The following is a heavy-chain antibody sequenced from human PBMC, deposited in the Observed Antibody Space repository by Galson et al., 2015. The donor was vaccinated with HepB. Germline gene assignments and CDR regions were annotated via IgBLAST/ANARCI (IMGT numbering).Heavy chain of an antibody. J-gene: IGHJ4*02. CDR1: GFPFSNYA. CDR3: ARRAGASGGFSFDY. D-gene: IGHD3-10*01. V-gene: IGHV3-30*04. Sequence: SLRLSCAASGFPFSNYAMHWVRQTPGKGLEWMTVILHDAHNRYYADSVEGRFTVSRDNSTNTVYLQMNSLRPEDTAMYYCARRAGASGGFSFDYWGQGSLVTVSS. CDR2: ILHDAHNR.